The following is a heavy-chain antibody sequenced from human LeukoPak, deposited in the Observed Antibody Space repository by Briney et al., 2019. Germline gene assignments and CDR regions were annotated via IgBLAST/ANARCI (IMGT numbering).Heavy chain of an antibody. J-gene: IGHJ4*02. D-gene: IGHD4-23*01. V-gene: IGHV1-2*02. CDR1: GYTFTSYY. CDR2: INPNSGGT. CDR3: ARYKYDYGGIYFDY. Sequence: ASVKVSCKASGYTFTSYYMYWVRQAPGQGLEWMGLINPNSGGTNYAQKFQGRVTMTRDTSISTAYMELSRLRSDDTAVYYCARYKYDYGGIYFDYWGQGTLVTVSS.